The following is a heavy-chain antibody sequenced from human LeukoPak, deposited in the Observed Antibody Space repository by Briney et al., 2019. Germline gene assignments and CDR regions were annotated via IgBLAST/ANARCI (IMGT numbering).Heavy chain of an antibody. CDR2: IYYSGST. J-gene: IGHJ6*02. V-gene: IGHV4-59*01. D-gene: IGHD6-19*01. CDR3: ARDRIAVAGRYYYYYGMDV. CDR1: GGSISSYY. Sequence: SETLSLTCTVSGGSISSYYWSWIRQPPGKGLEWIGYIYYSGSTNYNPSLKSRVTISVDTSKNQFSLKLSSVTAADTALYYCARDRIAVAGRYYYYYGMDVWGQGTTVTVSS.